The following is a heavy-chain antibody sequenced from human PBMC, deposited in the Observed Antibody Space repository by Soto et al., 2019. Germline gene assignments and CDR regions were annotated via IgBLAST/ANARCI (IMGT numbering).Heavy chain of an antibody. CDR2: IKSKTDGGTT. J-gene: IGHJ6*02. V-gene: IGHV3-15*01. D-gene: IGHD2-2*01. CDR3: TTIYCSSSTSCYYGMDV. CDR1: GFTFSNAW. Sequence: GGSLRLSCAASGFTFSNAWMSWVRQAPGKGLEWVGRIKSKTDGGTTDYAAPVKGRFTISRDDSKNTLYLQRNSLKTEDTAVYYCTTIYCSSSTSCYYGMDVWGQGTTVTVSS.